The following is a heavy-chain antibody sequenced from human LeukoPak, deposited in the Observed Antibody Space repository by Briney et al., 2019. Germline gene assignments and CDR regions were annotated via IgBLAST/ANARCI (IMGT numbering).Heavy chain of an antibody. CDR2: IIPIFDTA. D-gene: IGHD3-10*01. Sequence: GASVKVSCTAYGGTFSSYAISWVRQAPGQGLEWMGGIIPIFDTAKYAQKFQGRVTITADKPTSTAYMELSSLRSEDTAVYYCARDNSIGSGSQGYFDYWGQGTLVTVSS. CDR3: ARDNSIGSGSQGYFDY. V-gene: IGHV1-69*06. J-gene: IGHJ4*02. CDR1: GGTFSSYA.